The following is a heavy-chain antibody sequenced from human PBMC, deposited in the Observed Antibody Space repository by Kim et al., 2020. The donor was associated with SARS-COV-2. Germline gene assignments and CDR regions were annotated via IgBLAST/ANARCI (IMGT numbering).Heavy chain of an antibody. D-gene: IGHD3-10*01. J-gene: IGHJ4*02. V-gene: IGHV1-46*01. Sequence: FQSRVTMTKDTSTSTVYMELSSLRSEDTAVYYCARETITPYYYGSASFDYWGQGTLVTVSS. CDR3: ARETITPYYYGSASFDY.